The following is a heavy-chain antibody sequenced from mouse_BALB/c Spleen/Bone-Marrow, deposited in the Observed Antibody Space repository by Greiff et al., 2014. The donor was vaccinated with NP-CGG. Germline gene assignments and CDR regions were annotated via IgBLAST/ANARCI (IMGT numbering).Heavy chain of an antibody. CDR3: TRSDGYYVPHWYFDV. D-gene: IGHD2-3*01. CDR1: GYTFTGYY. Sequence: QVQLQQSGAELVKPGASVKLSCKASGYTFTGYYMYWVKQRPGQGLEWIGEINPSNGGTNFNEKFKSKATLTVDKSSSTAYMQLSSLTSEDSAVYYCTRSDGYYVPHWYFDVWGAGTTVTVSS. J-gene: IGHJ1*01. CDR2: INPSNGGT. V-gene: IGHV1S81*02.